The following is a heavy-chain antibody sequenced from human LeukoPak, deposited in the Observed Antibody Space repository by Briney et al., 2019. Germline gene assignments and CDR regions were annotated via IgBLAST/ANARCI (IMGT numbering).Heavy chain of an antibody. CDR1: GGSISSCY. CDR3: AREREGTSWYYFDY. V-gene: IGHV4-59*01. D-gene: IGHD6-13*01. CDR2: IYYSGST. J-gene: IGHJ4*02. Sequence: SETLSLTCTVSGGSISSCYWSWIRQPPGKGLEWIGYIYYSGSTNYNPSLKSRVTISVDTSTNQFSLKLTSVTAADTAVYYCAREREGTSWYYFDYWGQGTLVTVSS.